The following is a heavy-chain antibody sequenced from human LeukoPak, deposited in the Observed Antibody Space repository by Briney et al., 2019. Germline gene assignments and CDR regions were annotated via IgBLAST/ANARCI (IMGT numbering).Heavy chain of an antibody. V-gene: IGHV3-23*01. Sequence: GGPLRLSCAASGFTFSSYAMSWVRQAPGKGLEWVSAISGSGGITYYADSVKGRFTISRDNSKNTLYLHMNSLRAEDTAVYYCAKEGGSSIWSGSHFDYWGQGTLVTVSS. CDR2: ISGSGGIT. CDR3: AKEGGSSIWSGSHFDY. D-gene: IGHD3-3*01. CDR1: GFTFSSYA. J-gene: IGHJ4*02.